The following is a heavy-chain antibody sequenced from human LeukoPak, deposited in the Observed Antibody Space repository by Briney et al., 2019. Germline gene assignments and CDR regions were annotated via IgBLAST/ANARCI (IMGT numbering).Heavy chain of an antibody. CDR3: ARGDSSGWYFDD. V-gene: IGHV3-20*04. J-gene: IGHJ4*02. Sequence: PGGSLRLSCTAPGSRFDDHGMAWVRQAPGKGLEWVCGINWNGGSTGYADSVKGRFTISGDNAKNSLYLQMNSLRVDDTALYYCARGDSSGWYFDDWGQGTLVTVSS. CDR1: GSRFDDHG. D-gene: IGHD6-19*01. CDR2: INWNGGST.